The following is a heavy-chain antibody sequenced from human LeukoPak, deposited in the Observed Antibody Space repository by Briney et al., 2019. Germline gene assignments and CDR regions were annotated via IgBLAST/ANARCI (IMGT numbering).Heavy chain of an antibody. V-gene: IGHV1-8*01. D-gene: IGHD3-16*02. Sequence: AASVKVSCKASGYPFTSYDINWVRQATGQGLEWMGWMNPNSGNTEYAQKFQGRVTMTRNTSMRTAYMELSSLRSEDTAVYYCARGVNPDYFDSWGQGTLVTVSS. CDR1: GYPFTSYD. J-gene: IGHJ4*02. CDR3: ARGVNPDYFDS. CDR2: MNPNSGNT.